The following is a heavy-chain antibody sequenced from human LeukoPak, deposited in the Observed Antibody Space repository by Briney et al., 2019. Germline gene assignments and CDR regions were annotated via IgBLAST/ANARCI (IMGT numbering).Heavy chain of an antibody. D-gene: IGHD1-7*01. J-gene: IGHJ6*02. CDR1: GYTFTGYY. Sequence: ASVKVSYKASGYTFTGYYMHWVRQAPGQGLEWMGWINPNSGGTNYAQKFQGRVTMTRDTSISTAYTELSRLRSDDTAVYYCARAGITGTKQDYYGMDVWGQGTTVTVSS. CDR3: ARAGITGTKQDYYGMDV. V-gene: IGHV1-2*02. CDR2: INPNSGGT.